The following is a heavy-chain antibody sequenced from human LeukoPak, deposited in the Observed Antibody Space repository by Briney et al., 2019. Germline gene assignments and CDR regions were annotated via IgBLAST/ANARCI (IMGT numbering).Heavy chain of an antibody. CDR1: GYSFTSYW. CDR2: IYPGDSDT. CDR3: ARTYYYDSSGYYTSAFDY. J-gene: IGHJ4*02. Sequence: GESLKISCKGSGYSFTSYWIGWVRQMPGKGLEWTGIIYPGDSDTRYSPSFQGQVTISADKSISTAYLQWSSLKASDTAMYYCARTYYYDSSGYYTSAFDYWGQGTLVTVSS. D-gene: IGHD3-22*01. V-gene: IGHV5-51*01.